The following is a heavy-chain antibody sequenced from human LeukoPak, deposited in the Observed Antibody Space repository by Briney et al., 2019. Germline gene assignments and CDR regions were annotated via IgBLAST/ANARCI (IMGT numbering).Heavy chain of an antibody. Sequence: SETLSLTCTVSGVSIGSHYGSWIRQSPGKGLEWIGCVYNSGATGYNPSLTGRVTISVDTSKTQSPLNMRSLKAADADVYYCARDPYWGEG. CDR3: ARDPY. CDR2: VYNSGAT. V-gene: IGHV4-59*11. J-gene: IGHJ1*01. CDR1: GVSIGSHY.